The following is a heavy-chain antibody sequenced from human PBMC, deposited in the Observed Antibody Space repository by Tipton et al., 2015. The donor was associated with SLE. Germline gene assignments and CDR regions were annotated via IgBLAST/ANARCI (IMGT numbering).Heavy chain of an antibody. Sequence: SLRLSCAASGFTFSSYAMSWVRQAPGKGLEWVSAISGSGGSTYYADSVKGRFTISRDNAKNSLYLQMNSLRAEDTAVYYCAREDPNTQDFDYWGQGTLVTVSS. CDR1: GFTFSSYA. V-gene: IGHV3-23*01. CDR2: ISGSGGST. J-gene: IGHJ4*02. CDR3: AREDPNTQDFDY.